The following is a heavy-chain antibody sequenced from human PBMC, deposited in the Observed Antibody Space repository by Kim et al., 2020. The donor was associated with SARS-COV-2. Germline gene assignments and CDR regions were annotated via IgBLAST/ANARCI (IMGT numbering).Heavy chain of an antibody. V-gene: IGHV4-34*01. D-gene: IGHD6-13*01. Sequence: LKSGVTISVDTSKNQFSLKLSSVTATDTAVYYCARGSYSSSWYGVRHWFDPWGQGTLVTVSS. CDR3: ARGSYSSSWYGVRHWFDP. J-gene: IGHJ5*02.